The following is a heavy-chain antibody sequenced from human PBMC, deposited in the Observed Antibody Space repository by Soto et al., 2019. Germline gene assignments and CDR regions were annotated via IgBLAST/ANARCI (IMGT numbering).Heavy chain of an antibody. V-gene: IGHV3-30*18. Sequence: SLRLSCAASGFTFSAYCMHWVRQAPGKGLEWVALIASDVSKRYYADSVKGRFTISRDNSKNTLYLQMNSLRAEDTAVYYCEKEDYGDYNAFDIWGQGTMVTVSS. CDR2: IASDVSKR. J-gene: IGHJ3*02. D-gene: IGHD4-17*01. CDR1: GFTFSAYC. CDR3: EKEDYGDYNAFDI.